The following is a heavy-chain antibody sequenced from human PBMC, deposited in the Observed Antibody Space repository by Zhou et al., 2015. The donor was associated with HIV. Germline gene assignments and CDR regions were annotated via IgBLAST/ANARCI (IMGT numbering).Heavy chain of an antibody. CDR2: IIPIFGSG. Sequence: QVQLVQSGAAVKKTGSSVKVSCKASGGTFSNYAISWVRQAPGQGLEWLGGIIPIFGSGNYAQKFQGRVTITADESTSTAYMELSSLRSEDTAMYYCARDLTATVTTGSLTAFHIWGQGTMVTVSS. CDR1: GGTFSNYA. V-gene: IGHV1-69*01. D-gene: IGHD4-17*01. J-gene: IGHJ3*02. CDR3: ARDLTATVTTGSLTAFHI.